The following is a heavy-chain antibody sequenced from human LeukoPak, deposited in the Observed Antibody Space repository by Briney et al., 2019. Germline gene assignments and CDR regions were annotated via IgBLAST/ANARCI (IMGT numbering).Heavy chain of an antibody. CDR3: ARHARKRLTSNWDY. CDR2: IYYIGST. D-gene: IGHD1-1*01. Sequence: SQTLSLTCTVSGGSISSGGYYWSWIRQHPGKGLEWIGYIYYIGSTDYNPSLKSRVIISVDTSKNQFSLKMRSVTAADTAVYYCARHARKRLTSNWDYWGQGSLVTVSS. CDR1: GGSISSGGYY. J-gene: IGHJ4*02. V-gene: IGHV4-31*03.